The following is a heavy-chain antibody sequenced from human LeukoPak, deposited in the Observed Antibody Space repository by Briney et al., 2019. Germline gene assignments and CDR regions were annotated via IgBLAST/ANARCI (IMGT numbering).Heavy chain of an antibody. Sequence: SETLSLTCTVSGGSISSSSYYWGWIRQPPGKGLEWIGSIYYSGSTYYNPSLKSRVTISVDTSKNQFSLKLSSVTAADTAVYYCARILAGSYDFDYWGQGTLVTVSS. D-gene: IGHD1-26*01. CDR1: GGSISSSSYY. V-gene: IGHV4-39*07. CDR2: IYYSGST. CDR3: ARILAGSYDFDY. J-gene: IGHJ4*02.